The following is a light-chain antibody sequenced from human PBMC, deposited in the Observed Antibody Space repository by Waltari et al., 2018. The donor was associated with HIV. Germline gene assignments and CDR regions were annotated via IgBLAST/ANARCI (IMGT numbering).Light chain of an antibody. V-gene: IGLV3-19*01. CDR1: CLRHLY. J-gene: IGLJ1*01. CDR2: DQN. CDR3: NSRDIHTNEHF. Sequence: SSALTQDPAVSVALGPTVRITHHGVCLRHLYANWYQQKPGQAPVLIIYDQNRRPSGIPDRFTASGSGDTASLTISGTQAEDEADYFCNSRDIHTNEHFFGPGTTVTVL.